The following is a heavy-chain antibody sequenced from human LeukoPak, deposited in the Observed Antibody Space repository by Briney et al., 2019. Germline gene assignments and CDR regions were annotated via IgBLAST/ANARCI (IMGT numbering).Heavy chain of an antibody. Sequence: SETLSLTCAVYGGSFSGYYWSWIRQPPGKGLEWIGEINHSGSTNYNPSLKSRVTISVDTSKNQFSLKLSSVTTADTAVYYCARAWYFDLWGRGTLVTVSS. CDR3: ARAWYFDL. V-gene: IGHV4-34*01. CDR2: INHSGST. J-gene: IGHJ2*01. CDR1: GGSFSGYY.